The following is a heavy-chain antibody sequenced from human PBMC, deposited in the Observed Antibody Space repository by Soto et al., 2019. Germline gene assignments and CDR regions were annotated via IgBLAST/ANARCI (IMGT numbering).Heavy chain of an antibody. J-gene: IGHJ3*02. CDR2: IYYSGST. CDR1: GGSISSGGYY. V-gene: IGHV4-31*03. Sequence: QVQLQESGPGLVKPSQTLSLTCTVSGGSISSGGYYWSWIRQHPGKGLEWIGYIYYSGSTYYNPSLNSRVTISVDTSKNQFSLKLSSVTAADTAVYYCARVIVVVTRVVAFDIWGQGTMVTVSS. CDR3: ARVIVVVTRVVAFDI. D-gene: IGHD2-21*02.